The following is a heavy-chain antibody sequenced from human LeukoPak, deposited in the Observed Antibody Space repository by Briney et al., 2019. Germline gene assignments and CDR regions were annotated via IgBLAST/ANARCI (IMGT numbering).Heavy chain of an antibody. V-gene: IGHV1-46*01. D-gene: IGHD3-3*01. CDR1: GYIFTSHF. CDR2: INPSGGNT. CDR3: ARGDHVRIYAESAFDI. J-gene: IGHJ3*02. Sequence: GASVKVSCKASGYIFTSHFMHWVRQAPGQGLEWMGIINPSGGNTNYAQKFQGRVTMTRDMSTSTVYMELSSLTSEDTAVYYCARGDHVRIYAESAFDIWGQGTMVTVSS.